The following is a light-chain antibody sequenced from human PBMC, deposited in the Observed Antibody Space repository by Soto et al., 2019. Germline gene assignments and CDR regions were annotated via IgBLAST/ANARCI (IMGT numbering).Light chain of an antibody. CDR1: QSVSSNY. J-gene: IGKJ1*01. CDR3: QNYGRSPHSWT. CDR2: DAS. Sequence: EIVLTQSPGTLSLSPGERATLSCRASQSVSSNYLAWYQQKPGQPPRLLISDASNRATGIPDRFSGSGSGTDFTLTISGLEPEDFAVYYCQNYGRSPHSWTFGQGTKVEIK. V-gene: IGKV3-20*01.